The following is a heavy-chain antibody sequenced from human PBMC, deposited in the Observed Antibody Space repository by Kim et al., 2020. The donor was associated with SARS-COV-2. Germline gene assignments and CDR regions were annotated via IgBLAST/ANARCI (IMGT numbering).Heavy chain of an antibody. D-gene: IGHD6-19*01. CDR1: GGSFSGYY. V-gene: IGHV4-34*01. CDR2: INHSGRT. Sequence: SETLSLTCAVYGGSFSGYYWSWIRQPPGKGLAWIGEINHSGRTNYNPSLKSRVTISVDTSKNQFSLKLSSVTAADTAVYYCARRTRQWLSRHYYYYMDVWGKGTTVTASS. J-gene: IGHJ6*03. CDR3: ARRTRQWLSRHYYYYMDV.